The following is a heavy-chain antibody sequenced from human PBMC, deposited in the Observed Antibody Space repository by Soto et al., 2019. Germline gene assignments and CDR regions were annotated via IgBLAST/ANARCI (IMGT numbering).Heavy chain of an antibody. Sequence: HPGGSLRLSCAASGFTFSSYSMNWVRQAPGKGLEWVSYISSSSSTIYYADSVKGRFTISRDNAKNSLYLQMNSLRAEDTAVYYCARDYEYCSSTSCSTKSDYWGQGTLVTVSS. V-gene: IGHV3-48*01. CDR1: GFTFSSYS. J-gene: IGHJ4*02. CDR3: ARDYEYCSSTSCSTKSDY. D-gene: IGHD2-2*01. CDR2: ISSSSSTI.